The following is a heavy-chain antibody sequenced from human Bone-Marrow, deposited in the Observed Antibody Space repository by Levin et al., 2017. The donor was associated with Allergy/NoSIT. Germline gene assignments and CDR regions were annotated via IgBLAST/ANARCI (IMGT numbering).Heavy chain of an antibody. CDR2: ISYDGSNK. D-gene: IGHD2-2*01. V-gene: IGHV3-30*18. Sequence: PGGSLRLSCAASGFTFSSYGMHWVRQAPGKGLEWVAVISYDGSNKYYADSVKGRFTISRDNSKNTLYLQMNSLRAEDTAVYYCAKNPLVGRRRYCSSTSCYPHYWGQGTLVTVSS. CDR1: GFTFSSYG. J-gene: IGHJ4*02. CDR3: AKNPLVGRRRYCSSTSCYPHY.